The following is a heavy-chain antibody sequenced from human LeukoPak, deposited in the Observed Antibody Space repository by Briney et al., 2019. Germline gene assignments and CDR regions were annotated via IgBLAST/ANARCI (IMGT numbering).Heavy chain of an antibody. Sequence: SETLSLTCTVSGGSISSGGYYWSWIRQHPGKGLEWIGYIYYSGSTYYNPSLKSRVTISVDTSKNQFSLKLSSVTAADTAVYYCARDPRVVPAPTVWGQGTLVTVSS. V-gene: IGHV4-31*03. J-gene: IGHJ4*02. CDR2: IYYSGST. CDR3: ARDPRVVPAPTV. CDR1: GGSISSGGYY. D-gene: IGHD2-2*01.